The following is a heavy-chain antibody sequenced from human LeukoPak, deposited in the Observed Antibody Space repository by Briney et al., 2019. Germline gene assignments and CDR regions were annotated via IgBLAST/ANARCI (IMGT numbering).Heavy chain of an antibody. V-gene: IGHV1-46*01. CDR1: GYTFTSNY. CDR2: IYPRDGST. J-gene: IGHJ4*02. Sequence: ASVKVSCKASGYTFTSNYIHWVRQAPGQGPEWMGMIYPRDGSTSYAQKFQGRVTVTRDTSTSTVHMELSGLRSEDTAVYYCARDQEGFDYWGQGTLVTVSS. CDR3: ARDQEGFDY.